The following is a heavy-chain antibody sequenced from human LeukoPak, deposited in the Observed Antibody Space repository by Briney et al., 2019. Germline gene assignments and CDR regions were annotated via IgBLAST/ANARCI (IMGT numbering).Heavy chain of an antibody. D-gene: IGHD3-22*01. CDR3: ARAYDSSGYYLYYFDY. Sequence: SETLSLTCTVSGGSISSYYWSWIRQPPGKGLEWIGYIYYSGSTNYNPSLKSRVTISVDTSKNQFSLKLSSVTAAATAVYYCARAYDSSGYYLYYFDYWGQGTLVTVSS. CDR1: GGSISSYY. CDR2: IYYSGST. V-gene: IGHV4-59*01. J-gene: IGHJ4*02.